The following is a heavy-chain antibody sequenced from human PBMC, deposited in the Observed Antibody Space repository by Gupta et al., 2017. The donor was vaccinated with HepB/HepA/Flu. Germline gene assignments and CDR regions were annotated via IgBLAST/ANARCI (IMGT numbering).Heavy chain of an antibody. Sequence: EVQLVESGGGLVQPGGSLRLSCAASGFTFSSYWMHWVRQAPGKGLVWVSRIHSDGSDTNYADAGRGRFTISRDNAKNTLYMQMNSLRDEDTAVYYCARREFCSTTSCPFDYWGQGTLVTVSS. CDR2: IHSDGSDT. V-gene: IGHV3-74*01. CDR3: ARREFCSTTSCPFDY. CDR1: GFTFSSYW. D-gene: IGHD2-2*01. J-gene: IGHJ4*02.